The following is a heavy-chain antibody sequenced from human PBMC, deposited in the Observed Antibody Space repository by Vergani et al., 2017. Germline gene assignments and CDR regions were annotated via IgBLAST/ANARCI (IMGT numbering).Heavy chain of an antibody. Sequence: QVQLVESGGGVVQPGRSLRLSCAASGFTFSSYGMHWVRQAPGKGLEWVAVISYDGSNKYYADSVKGRFTISRDNSKNTLYLQMNSLRAEDTAVYYCARGGVGKWGQGTLVTVSS. D-gene: IGHD1-26*01. CDR1: GFTFSSYG. J-gene: IGHJ4*02. V-gene: IGHV3-30*03. CDR2: ISYDGSNK. CDR3: ARGGVGK.